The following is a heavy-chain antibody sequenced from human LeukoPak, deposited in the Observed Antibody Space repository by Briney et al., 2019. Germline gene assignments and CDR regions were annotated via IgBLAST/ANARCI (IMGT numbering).Heavy chain of an antibody. CDR3: ARDRRGYCSSTSCYTFGY. D-gene: IGHD2-2*02. CDR2: ISYDGSNK. J-gene: IGHJ4*02. Sequence: GGSLRLSCAASGFTFSGYGMHWVRQAPGKGLEWVAVISYDGSNKYYADSVKGRFTISRDNSKNTLYLQMNSLRAEDTAVYYCARDRRGYCSSTSCYTFGYWGQGTLVTVSS. V-gene: IGHV3-30*03. CDR1: GFTFSGYG.